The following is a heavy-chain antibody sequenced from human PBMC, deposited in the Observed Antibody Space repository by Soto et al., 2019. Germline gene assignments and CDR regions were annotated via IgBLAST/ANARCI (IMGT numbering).Heavy chain of an antibody. Sequence: HPGGSLRLSCAASGFTFSGSAMHWVRQASGKGLEWVGRIRSKANSYATAYAASVKGRFTISRDDSKNTAYLQMNSLKTEDTAVYYCTRHVGDGYGYYYGMDVWGQGTTVTVSS. D-gene: IGHD5-18*01. CDR1: GFTFSGSA. V-gene: IGHV3-73*01. CDR3: TRHVGDGYGYYYGMDV. CDR2: IRSKANSYAT. J-gene: IGHJ6*02.